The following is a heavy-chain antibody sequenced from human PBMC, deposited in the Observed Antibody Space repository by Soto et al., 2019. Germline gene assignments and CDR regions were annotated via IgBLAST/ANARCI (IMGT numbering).Heavy chain of an antibody. CDR1: GGSFSGYY. J-gene: IGHJ4*02. V-gene: IGHV4-34*01. CDR2: INHSGST. D-gene: IGHD3-22*01. Sequence: QAQLQQWGAGLLKPSETLSLTCAVYGGSFSGYYWSWIRQPPGKGLEWIGEINHSGSTNYNPSLKSRVTISVDTSKNQFSLKLSSVTAADTAVYYCARGIGYYDSSGYTTNFDYWGQGTLVTVSS. CDR3: ARGIGYYDSSGYTTNFDY.